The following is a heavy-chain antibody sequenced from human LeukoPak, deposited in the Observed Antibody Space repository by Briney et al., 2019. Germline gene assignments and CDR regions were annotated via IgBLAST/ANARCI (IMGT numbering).Heavy chain of an antibody. D-gene: IGHD3-22*01. V-gene: IGHV4-34*01. CDR1: GGSFSGYY. CDR2: INHSGST. J-gene: IGHJ5*02. CDR3: ARGASGYWFDP. Sequence: SETLSLTCAVYGGSFSGYYWSWIRQPPGKGLEWIGEINHSGSTNYNPSLKSRVTISVDTSKNQFSLKLSSVTAGDTAVYYCARGASGYWFDPWGQGTLVTVSS.